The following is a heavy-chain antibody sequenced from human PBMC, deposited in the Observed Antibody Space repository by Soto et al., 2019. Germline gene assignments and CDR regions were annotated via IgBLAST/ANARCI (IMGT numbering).Heavy chain of an antibody. J-gene: IGHJ6*02. CDR1: GFTFSIYS. V-gene: IGHV3-48*01. CDR3: ARDLLAGMDV. CDR2: ISSSGSKI. Sequence: EVQLVESGGGLVQPGGSLRLSCAASGFTFSIYSMNWVRQAPGKGLEWVSYISSSGSKIYSADSLKGRFTISRDNAKNSLYLQMNSLRAEDTAVYYCARDLLAGMDVWGQGTTVTVSS.